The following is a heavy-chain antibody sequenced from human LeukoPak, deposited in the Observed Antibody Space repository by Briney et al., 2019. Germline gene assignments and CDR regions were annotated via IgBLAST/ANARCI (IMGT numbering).Heavy chain of an antibody. CDR1: GXXFXSFS. Sequence: GGXXXXXXAXXGXXFXSFSMNXVRQAPGKGLEWVSGISSSIGYISYPASVNFRFTISRDNPKNSLYLQMNSLRAEDTAVYYCAREWSGYDYKKLDYWGQGTLVTVSS. D-gene: IGHD5-12*01. CDR2: ISSSIGYI. V-gene: IGHV3-21*01. CDR3: AREWSGYDYKKLDY. J-gene: IGHJ4*02.